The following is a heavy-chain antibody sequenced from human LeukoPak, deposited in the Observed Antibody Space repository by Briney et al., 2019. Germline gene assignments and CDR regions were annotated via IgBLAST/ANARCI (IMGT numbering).Heavy chain of an antibody. CDR3: AREIGGILVFDY. D-gene: IGHD5-18*01. CDR1: GYKFTGYY. J-gene: IGHJ4*02. V-gene: IGHV1-2*02. CDR2: INPNSGDS. Sequence: ASVTVSFKSSGYKFTGYYMQCVRQPPGQGLQGMGWINPNSGDSHHAQKFQGRVTMTRDTSISTAYMELSRLRSDDTAVYYCAREIGGILVFDYWGQGTLVTVSS.